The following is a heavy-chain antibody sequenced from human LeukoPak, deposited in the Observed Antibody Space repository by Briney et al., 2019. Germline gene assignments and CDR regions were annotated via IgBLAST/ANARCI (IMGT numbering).Heavy chain of an antibody. Sequence: PGGSLRLSCAASGFTFSSYEMNWVRQAPGKGLQWVSYISSSGSTIYYADSVKGRFTISRDNAKKSLYLQMNSLRAEDTAVYYCARDGEYCSGGSCYSTFFDYWGQGTLVTVSS. V-gene: IGHV3-48*03. CDR3: ARDGEYCSGGSCYSTFFDY. CDR2: ISSSGSTI. J-gene: IGHJ4*02. D-gene: IGHD2-15*01. CDR1: GFTFSSYE.